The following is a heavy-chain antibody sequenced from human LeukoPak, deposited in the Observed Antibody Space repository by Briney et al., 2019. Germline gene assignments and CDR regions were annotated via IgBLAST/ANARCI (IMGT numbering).Heavy chain of an antibody. Sequence: PGGSLRLSCAASGFTFSSYAMSWVRQAPGKGLEWVSAISGSGGSTYYADSVKGMFTIYRDNSKNTLYLQMNSLRAEDTDVYYCAKETGQTYYYDSSGYYPAWGQGTLVTVSS. CDR2: ISGSGGST. J-gene: IGHJ5*02. CDR1: GFTFSSYA. V-gene: IGHV3-23*01. CDR3: AKETGQTYYYDSSGYYPA. D-gene: IGHD3-22*01.